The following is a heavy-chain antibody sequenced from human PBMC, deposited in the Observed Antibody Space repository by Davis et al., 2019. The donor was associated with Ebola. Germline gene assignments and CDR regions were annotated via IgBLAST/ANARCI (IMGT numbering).Heavy chain of an antibody. CDR1: GGSISSGSYY. J-gene: IGHJ6*02. CDR3: AKGYDGLIYYLYDMDV. Sequence: SETLSLTCTVSGGSISSGSYYWSWIRQPAGKGLEWIGHMYTSGRINHNPSLTSRVTMSLDTSKNQFSLQIISVTAADTAVYYCAKGYDGLIYYLYDMDVWGQGTTVTVSS. CDR2: MYTSGRI. V-gene: IGHV4-61*09. D-gene: IGHD3-16*01.